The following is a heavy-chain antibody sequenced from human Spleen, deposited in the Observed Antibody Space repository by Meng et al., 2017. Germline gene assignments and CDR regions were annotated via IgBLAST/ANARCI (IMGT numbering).Heavy chain of an antibody. CDR3: ARDSSSGYGLYFDL. D-gene: IGHD3-22*01. J-gene: IGHJ2*01. CDR1: GGSISSTNW. Sequence: QVQLQESGPGLVKPSGTLSLTCAVSGGSISSTNWWSRVRQPPGKGLEWIGEIHHSGSTNHNPSLKSRVTISVDKSKNQLSLKLSSVTAADTAVYYCARDSSSGYGLYFDLWGRGTLVTVSS. CDR2: IHHSGST. V-gene: IGHV4-4*02.